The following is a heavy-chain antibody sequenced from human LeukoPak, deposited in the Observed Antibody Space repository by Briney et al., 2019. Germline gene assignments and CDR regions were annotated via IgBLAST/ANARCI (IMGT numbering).Heavy chain of an antibody. V-gene: IGHV3-7*03. CDR1: GFTFSSYW. J-gene: IGHJ4*02. CDR3: ARAPSDRVGYHGDY. D-gene: IGHD5-12*01. Sequence: GSLRLSCAASGFTFSSYWMSWVRQAPGKGLEWVANIKQDGSEKYYVDSVKGRFTISRDNAKNSLYLQMNSLRAEDTAVYYCARAPSDRVGYHGDYWGQGTLVTVSS. CDR2: IKQDGSEK.